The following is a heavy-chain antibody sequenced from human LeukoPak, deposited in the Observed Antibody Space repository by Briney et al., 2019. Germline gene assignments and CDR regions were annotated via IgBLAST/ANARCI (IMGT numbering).Heavy chain of an antibody. CDR2: ISYDGSNK. V-gene: IGHV3-30-3*01. J-gene: IGHJ4*02. CDR1: GFTFSSYA. CDR3: SRNIAAAGPPGY. D-gene: IGHD6-13*01. Sequence: GGSLRLSCAASGFTFSSYAMHWVRQAPGKGLEWVAVISYDGSNKYYADSVKGRFTISRDNSKNTLYLQMNSLRAEDPAVYYCSRNIAAAGPPGYWGRGTLVTVPS.